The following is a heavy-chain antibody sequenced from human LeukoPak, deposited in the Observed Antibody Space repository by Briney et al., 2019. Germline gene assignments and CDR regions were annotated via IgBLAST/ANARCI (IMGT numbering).Heavy chain of an antibody. V-gene: IGHV3-7*01. CDR3: ARDHAYRADY. CDR2: INQDESKK. CDR1: GFTFSNDW. Sequence: GGSLRLSCAASGFTFSNDWMCWVRQAPGKGLEWVANINQDESKKYYADSVKGRFTISRDNAKNSLYLQMSSLTAEDTAIYYCARDHAYRADYWGQGTLVTVSS. D-gene: IGHD2-2*01. J-gene: IGHJ4*02.